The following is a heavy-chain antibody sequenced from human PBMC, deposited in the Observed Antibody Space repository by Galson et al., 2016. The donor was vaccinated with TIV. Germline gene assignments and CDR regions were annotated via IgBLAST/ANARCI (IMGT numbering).Heavy chain of an antibody. D-gene: IGHD6-25*01. J-gene: IGHJ4*02. CDR1: GVSFSIHG. V-gene: IGHV3-23*01. Sequence: SLRLSCAASGVSFSIHGMSWVRQAPGKGLEWVATISYTSTETYYPDSVKGRFTISRDTSKSTVYLQLNSLRGEDTAIYYCAKDRGYFEGFDHWGPGTLVTVSS. CDR2: ISYTSTET. CDR3: AKDRGYFEGFDH.